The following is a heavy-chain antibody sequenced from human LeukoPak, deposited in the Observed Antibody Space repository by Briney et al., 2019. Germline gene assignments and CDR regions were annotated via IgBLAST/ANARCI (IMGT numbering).Heavy chain of an antibody. J-gene: IGHJ6*03. Sequence: SETLSLTCTVSGYSISSGYYWGWIRQPPGKGLEWIGSIYHSGSTYYNPSLKSRVTISVDTSKNQFSLKLSSVTAADTAVYYCAIDGRLEDYYYMDVWGKGTTVTGSS. D-gene: IGHD1-1*01. CDR3: AIDGRLEDYYYMDV. V-gene: IGHV4-38-2*02. CDR1: GYSISSGYY. CDR2: IYHSGST.